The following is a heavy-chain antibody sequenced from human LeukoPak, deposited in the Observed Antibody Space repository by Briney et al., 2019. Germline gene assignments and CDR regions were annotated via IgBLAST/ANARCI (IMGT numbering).Heavy chain of an antibody. V-gene: IGHV3-30*04. D-gene: IGHD5-24*01. CDR2: ISYDGSNK. CDR1: GFTFSSYA. J-gene: IGHJ4*02. CDR3: ARGIEMATFYFDY. Sequence: GGSLRLSCAASGFTFSSYAMHWVRQAPGKGLEWVAVISYDGSNKYYADSVKGRFTISRDNSKNTLYLLMNSLRAEDTAAYYCARGIEMATFYFDYWGQGTLVTVSS.